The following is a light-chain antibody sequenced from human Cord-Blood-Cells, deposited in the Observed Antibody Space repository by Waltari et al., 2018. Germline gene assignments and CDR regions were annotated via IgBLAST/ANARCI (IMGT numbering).Light chain of an antibody. J-gene: IGKJ1*01. V-gene: IGKV4-1*01. CDR2: WAS. CDR3: QQYYSTPWT. CDR1: QSVLYSSNNKNY. Sequence: IVMTQSPDSLAVSLGARATINCKYSQSVLYSSNNKNYLAWYQQKPGQPPKLLIYWASTRESGVPDRFSGSGSGTDFTLTISSLQAEDVAVYYCQQYYSTPWTFGQGTKVEIK.